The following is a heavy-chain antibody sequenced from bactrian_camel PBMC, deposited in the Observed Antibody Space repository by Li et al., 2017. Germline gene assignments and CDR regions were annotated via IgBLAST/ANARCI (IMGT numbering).Heavy chain of an antibody. D-gene: IGHD6*01. J-gene: IGHJ4*01. V-gene: IGHV3S66*01. CDR1: GYRPDGDR. CDR3: AADHVVSGRTWSRDTEYGY. CDR2: IWSVGGIT. Sequence: VQLVESGGGSVQAGGSLRLSCAVTGYRPDGDRISWFRQVPGLGREAVATIWSVGGITAYTGSVKGRFTIAQGSTKNSAYLQMNSLTPEDTAMYYCAADHVVSGRTWSRDTEYGYWGQGTQVTVS.